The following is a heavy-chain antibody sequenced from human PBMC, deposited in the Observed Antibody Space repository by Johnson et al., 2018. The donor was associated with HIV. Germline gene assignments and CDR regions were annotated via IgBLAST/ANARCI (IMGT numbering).Heavy chain of an antibody. J-gene: IGHJ3*02. D-gene: IGHD1-1*01. CDR3: AKDATLQDGTGAFDI. CDR1: GFTFDDYA. CDR2: ISWNSGSI. Sequence: VQLVESGGGLVQPGRSLRLSCAASGFTFDDYAMHWVRQAPGKGLEWVSGISWNSGSIGYADSVKGRFTISRDNAKNSLYLQMNSLRAEDTALYYCAKDATLQDGTGAFDIWGQGTMVTVSS. V-gene: IGHV3-9*01.